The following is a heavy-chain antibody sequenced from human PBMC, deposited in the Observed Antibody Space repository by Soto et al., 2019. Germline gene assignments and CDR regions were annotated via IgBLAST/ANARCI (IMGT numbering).Heavy chain of an antibody. V-gene: IGHV1-2*04. CDR3: ARDSGSQSGGLDY. Sequence: ASVKVSCKASGYTFTGYYMHWVRQAPGQGLEWMGWINPNSGGTNYAQKFQGWVTMTRDTSISTAYMELSRLRSDDTAVYYCARDSGSQSGGLDYWGQGTLVTVS. CDR1: GYTFTGYY. D-gene: IGHD3-10*01. J-gene: IGHJ4*02. CDR2: INPNSGGT.